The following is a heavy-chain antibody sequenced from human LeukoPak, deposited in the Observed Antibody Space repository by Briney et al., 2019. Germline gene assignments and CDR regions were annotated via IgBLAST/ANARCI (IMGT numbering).Heavy chain of an antibody. V-gene: IGHV4-31*03. CDR1: GGSISSGGYY. Sequence: PSQTLSLTCTVSGGSISSGGYYWGWLRQHPGKGLEWIGYIYYSGSTYYNPSLKSRVTISVDTSKNQFSLKLSSVTAADTAVYYCAREVASSLNYFDYWGQGTLVTVSS. CDR3: AREVASSLNYFDY. CDR2: IYYSGST. J-gene: IGHJ4*02. D-gene: IGHD2-15*01.